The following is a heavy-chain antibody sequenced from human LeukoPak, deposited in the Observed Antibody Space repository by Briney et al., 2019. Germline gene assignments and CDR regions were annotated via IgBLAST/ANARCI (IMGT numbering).Heavy chain of an antibody. CDR3: ARGYCSSTSCYTIQYFDY. D-gene: IGHD2-2*02. J-gene: IGHJ4*02. V-gene: IGHV4-34*01. CDR1: GGSFSGYY. CDR2: INHSGST. Sequence: SETLSLTCAVYGGSFSGYYWSWIRQPPGKGLEWIGEINHSGSTNYNPSLKSRVTMSVDTSRNQFSLKLSSVTAADTAVYYCARGYCSSTSCYTIQYFDYWGQGTLVTVSS.